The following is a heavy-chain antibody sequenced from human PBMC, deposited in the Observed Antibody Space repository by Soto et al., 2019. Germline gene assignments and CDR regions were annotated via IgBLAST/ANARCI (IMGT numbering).Heavy chain of an antibody. V-gene: IGHV3-74*01. CDR2: INSDGSST. J-gene: IGHJ6*03. D-gene: IGHD2-21*01. CDR3: ARAAYCGGDCYSPNYYYMDV. Sequence: GGSLRLSCAASGFTFSSYWMHWVRQAPGKGLVWVSRINSDGSSTSYADSVKGRFTISRDNAKNTLYLQMNSLRAEDTAVYYCARAAYCGGDCYSPNYYYMDVWGKGTTVTVSS. CDR1: GFTFSSYW.